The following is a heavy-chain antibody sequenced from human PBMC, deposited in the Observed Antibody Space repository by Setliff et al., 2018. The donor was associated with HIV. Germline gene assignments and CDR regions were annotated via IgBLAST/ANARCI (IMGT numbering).Heavy chain of an antibody. CDR3: ARDPAVTSAFYMDV. Sequence: GGSLRLSCAASGFISGAYWMNWVRQAPGKGLEWVAHISEDGSEKYYVDSVKGRFTISRDNAQNSLYLQLNSLRSEDTAVYYCARDPAVTSAFYMDVWGKGTTVTVSS. CDR1: GFISGAYW. V-gene: IGHV3-7*03. CDR2: ISEDGSEK. D-gene: IGHD4-4*01. J-gene: IGHJ6*03.